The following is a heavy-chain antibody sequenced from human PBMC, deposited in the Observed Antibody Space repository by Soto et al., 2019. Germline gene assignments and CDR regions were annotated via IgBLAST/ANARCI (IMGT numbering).Heavy chain of an antibody. J-gene: IGHJ4*01. CDR1: GVNFANGG. D-gene: IGHD2-2*01. Sequence: AVGVNFANGGGKRVRKETGKGLEWVGRIKSNTDGGTTDFAEPVNGRFALSRDDSNNMVYLQMNSLKIEDTAVYFCTTDTYRTIVTVRFDYWGHGTLVTVSS. CDR3: TTDTYRTIVTVRFDY. CDR2: IKSNTDGGTT. V-gene: IGHV3-15*07.